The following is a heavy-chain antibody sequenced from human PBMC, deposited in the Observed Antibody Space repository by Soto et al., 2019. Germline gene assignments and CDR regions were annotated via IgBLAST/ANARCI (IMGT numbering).Heavy chain of an antibody. CDR1: GCTLTELS. CDR3: ATSRLLLWFGELSEFDP. J-gene: IGHJ5*02. Sequence: ASVKVSCKVSGCTLTELSMHWVRQAPGKGLEWMGGFDPEDGETIYAQKFQGRVTMTEDTSTDTAYMELSSLRSEDTAVYYCATSRLLLWFGELSEFDPWGQGTLVTVSS. D-gene: IGHD3-10*01. CDR2: FDPEDGET. V-gene: IGHV1-24*01.